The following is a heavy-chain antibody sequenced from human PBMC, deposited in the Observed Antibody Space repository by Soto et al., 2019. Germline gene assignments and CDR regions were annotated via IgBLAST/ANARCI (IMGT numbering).Heavy chain of an antibody. CDR3: ARGPGVYDSSGYWYY. Sequence: SETLSLTCTVSGGSISSYYWSWIRQPPGKGLEWIGYIYYSGSTNYNPSLKSRVTISVDTSKNQFSLKLSSVIAADTAVYYCARGPGVYDSSGYWYYWGQGTLVTVSS. CDR1: GGSISSYY. D-gene: IGHD3-22*01. CDR2: IYYSGST. V-gene: IGHV4-59*01. J-gene: IGHJ4*02.